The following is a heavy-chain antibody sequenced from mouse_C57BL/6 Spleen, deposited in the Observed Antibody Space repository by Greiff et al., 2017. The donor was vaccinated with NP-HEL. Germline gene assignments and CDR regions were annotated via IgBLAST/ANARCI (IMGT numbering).Heavy chain of an antibody. D-gene: IGHD1-1*01. Sequence: VQLQQSGAELVKPGASVKISCKASGYAFSSYWMNWVKQRPGKGLEWIGQIYPGDGDTNYNGKFKGKATLTADKSSSTAYMQLSSLTAEDSAVYFCASSLRSSAMDYWGQGTSVTVSS. CDR1: GYAFSSYW. CDR2: IYPGDGDT. CDR3: ASSLRSSAMDY. V-gene: IGHV1-80*01. J-gene: IGHJ4*01.